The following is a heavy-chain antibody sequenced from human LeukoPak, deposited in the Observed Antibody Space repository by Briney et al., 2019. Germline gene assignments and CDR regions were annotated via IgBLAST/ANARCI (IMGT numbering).Heavy chain of an antibody. CDR1: GGSITNNY. Sequence: RPSETLSLICTVFGGSITNNYWSWIRQVAGKGLEWIGRIYISGSTNYNPSLKSRISMSIDASKSQFSLNLTSVTAADTAVYYCAGEGPMVRLLDYWGQGTLVTVSS. D-gene: IGHD2-8*01. CDR3: AGEGPMVRLLDY. CDR2: IYISGST. V-gene: IGHV4-4*07. J-gene: IGHJ4*02.